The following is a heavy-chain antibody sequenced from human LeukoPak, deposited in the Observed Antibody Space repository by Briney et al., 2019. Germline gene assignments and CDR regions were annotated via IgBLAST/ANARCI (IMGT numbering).Heavy chain of an antibody. V-gene: IGHV1-8*02. CDR3: ARERIEPGIAAAGSYYYYYGMDV. D-gene: IGHD6-13*01. Sequence: ASVKVSCKGYGYTFINHDIDWVRQAAGQGLEWMGWMNSNSGNTGYAQKFQGRVTMTRNTSISTAYMELSSLRSEDTAVYYCARERIEPGIAAAGSYYYYYGMDVWGQGTTVTVSS. J-gene: IGHJ6*02. CDR1: GYTFINHD. CDR2: MNSNSGNT.